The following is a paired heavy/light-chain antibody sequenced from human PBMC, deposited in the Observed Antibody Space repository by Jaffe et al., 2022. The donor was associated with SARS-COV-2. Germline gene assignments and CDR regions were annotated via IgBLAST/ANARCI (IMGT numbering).Light chain of an antibody. J-gene: IGKJ2*01. CDR1: QSVGSH. Sequence: DTQMTQSPSSLSASVGDRVTITCRASQSVGSHLSWYQQIPGKPPKLLIYSASSLQSGVPSTFSGSGSGTDFTLTISSLQPEDFATYYCQQSYGTPYTFGQGTKLEIK. CDR3: QQSYGTPYT. V-gene: IGKV1-39*01. CDR2: SAS.
Heavy chain of an antibody. Sequence: QVQLVQSGAEVKKPGASVKVSCKASGYTFTSYHIHWVRQAPGQGLEWMGIINPSGGSPSYTQNLQGRVTMTSDTSTSTVYMELSSLRNEDTAVYYCTRGAVDTAMASPFWGQGTLVTVSS. J-gene: IGHJ4*02. D-gene: IGHD5-18*01. V-gene: IGHV1-46*04. CDR3: TRGAVDTAMASPF. CDR2: INPSGGSP. CDR1: GYTFTSYH.